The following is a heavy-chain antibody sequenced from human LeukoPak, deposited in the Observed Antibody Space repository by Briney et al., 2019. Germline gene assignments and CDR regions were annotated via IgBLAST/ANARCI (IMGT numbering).Heavy chain of an antibody. CDR2: INHSGST. V-gene: IGHV4-34*01. Sequence: PSETLSLTCAVYGGSFSGYYWSWTRQPPGKGLEWIGEINHSGSTNYNPSLKSRVTISVDTSKNQFSLKLSSVTAADTAVYYCARIGIAVAGYYFDYWGQGTLVTVSS. D-gene: IGHD6-19*01. CDR3: ARIGIAVAGYYFDY. CDR1: GGSFSGYY. J-gene: IGHJ4*02.